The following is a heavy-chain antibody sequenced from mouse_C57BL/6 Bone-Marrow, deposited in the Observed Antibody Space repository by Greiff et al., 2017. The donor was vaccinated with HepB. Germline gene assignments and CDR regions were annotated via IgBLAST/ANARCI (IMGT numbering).Heavy chain of an antibody. D-gene: IGHD2-4*01. CDR3: ARDWYDYDFDY. J-gene: IGHJ2*01. CDR1: GFTFSSYG. Sequence: EVKLVESGGDLVKPGGSLKLSCAASGFTFSSYGMSWVSQTPDKRLEWVATISSGGSYTDYPDSVKGRCTVTRDNAKNTRCLQMSSLKSEDTAMYYCARDWYDYDFDYWGQGTTLTVSS. V-gene: IGHV5-6*01. CDR2: ISSGGSYT.